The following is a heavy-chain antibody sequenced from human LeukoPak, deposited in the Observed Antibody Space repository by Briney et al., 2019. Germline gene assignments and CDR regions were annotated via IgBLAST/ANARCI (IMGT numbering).Heavy chain of an antibody. J-gene: IGHJ4*02. D-gene: IGHD5-12*01. CDR1: GFTFSSYG. Sequence: PGRSLRLSCAASGFTFSSYGMHWVRQAPGKGLEWVAVISYDGSNKYYADSVKGRFTISRDNSKNTLYLQMNSLRAEDTAVYYCVKDTSYSGYDYFDYWGQGTLVTVSS. V-gene: IGHV3-30*18. CDR3: VKDTSYSGYDYFDY. CDR2: ISYDGSNK.